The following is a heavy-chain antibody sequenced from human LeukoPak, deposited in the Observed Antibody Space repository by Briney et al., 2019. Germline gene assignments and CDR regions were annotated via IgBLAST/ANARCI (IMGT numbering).Heavy chain of an antibody. V-gene: IGHV4-38-2*01. Sequence: GSLRLSCAASGFTLSNYEMNWVRQAPGKGLEWIGSIYHSGSTYYNPSLKSRVTISVDTSKNQFSLKLSSVTAADTAVYYCASRREYCSGGSCYLTERLFYYWGQGTLVTVSS. D-gene: IGHD2-15*01. CDR1: GFTLSNYE. J-gene: IGHJ4*02. CDR3: ASRREYCSGGSCYLTERLFYY. CDR2: IYHSGST.